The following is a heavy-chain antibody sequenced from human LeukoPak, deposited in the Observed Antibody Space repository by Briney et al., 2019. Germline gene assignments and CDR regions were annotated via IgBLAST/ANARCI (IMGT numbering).Heavy chain of an antibody. CDR1: GFTFSSYS. Sequence: GGSLRLSCAASGFTFSSYSMNWVRQAPGKGLEWVSDISSSSSIIYYADFVKGRFTISRDNAKNSLYLQMNSLRAEDTAVYYCARATDYYDSSGHDYWGQGTLVTVSS. CDR3: ARATDYYDSSGHDY. D-gene: IGHD3-22*01. J-gene: IGHJ4*02. CDR2: ISSSSSII. V-gene: IGHV3-48*01.